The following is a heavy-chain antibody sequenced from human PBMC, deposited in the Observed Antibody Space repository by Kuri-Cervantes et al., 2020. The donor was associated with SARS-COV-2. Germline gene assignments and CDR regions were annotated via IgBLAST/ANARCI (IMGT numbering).Heavy chain of an antibody. CDR1: GFTFSSYG. D-gene: IGHD3-22*01. CDR3: AKAVVSYYYYGMDV. CDR2: ISYEGSNK. J-gene: IGHJ6*02. Sequence: SLKISCAASGFTFSSYGMHWVRQAPGKGLEWVAVISYEGSNKYYADSVKGRFTISRDNSKNTLYLQMNSLRAEDTAVYYCAKAVVSYYYYGMDVWGQGTTVTVSS. V-gene: IGHV3-30*18.